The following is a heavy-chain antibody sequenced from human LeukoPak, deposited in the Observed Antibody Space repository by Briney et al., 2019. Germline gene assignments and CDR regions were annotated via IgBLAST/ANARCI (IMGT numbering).Heavy chain of an antibody. CDR3: ARDHTYYYDSSGHDAFDI. CDR1: GFTFSSYS. D-gene: IGHD3-22*01. Sequence: GGSLRLSCAASGFTFSSYSMNWVRQAPGKGLEWVSSISSSSSYIYYADSVKGRFTISRDNAKNSLYLQMNSLRAEDTAAYYCARDHTYYYDSSGHDAFDIWGQGTMVTVSS. V-gene: IGHV3-21*01. J-gene: IGHJ3*02. CDR2: ISSSSSYI.